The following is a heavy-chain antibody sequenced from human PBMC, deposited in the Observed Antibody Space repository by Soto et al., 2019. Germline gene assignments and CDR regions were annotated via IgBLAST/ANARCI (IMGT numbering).Heavy chain of an antibody. CDR1: GYTLSNYG. CDR2: SSTYNGNT. Sequence: QAQLVQSGAEMKKPGASVKVSCKASGYTLSNYGISWVRQAPGQGLEWMGWSSTYNGNTKYAKKSPGRVTMTTDTSTSTAYMELRSLRSDDTAVYYCVRDHHDFSSDYHYYHMDVWGKGTTVTVSS. CDR3: VRDHHDFSSDYHYYHMDV. V-gene: IGHV1-18*01. D-gene: IGHD3-3*01. J-gene: IGHJ6*03.